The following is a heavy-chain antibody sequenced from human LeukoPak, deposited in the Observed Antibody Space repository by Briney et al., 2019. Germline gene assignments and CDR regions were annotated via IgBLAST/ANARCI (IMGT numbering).Heavy chain of an antibody. CDR3: ARHGQYNTGRYFQH. CDR2: IYPGDSDT. Sequence: PGESLKISCKGSGYSLTTYWIGWVRQMPGKGLEWMGIIYPGDSDTRYSPSFQGQVTISADKSVSTAYLQWSSLKASGTAMYYCARHGQYNTGRYFQHWGQGTLVTVSS. D-gene: IGHD1-14*01. CDR1: GYSLTTYW. V-gene: IGHV5-51*01. J-gene: IGHJ1*01.